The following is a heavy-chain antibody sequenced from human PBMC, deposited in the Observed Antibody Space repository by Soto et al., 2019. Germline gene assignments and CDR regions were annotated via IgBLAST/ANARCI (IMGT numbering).Heavy chain of an antibody. CDR1: GFTVSSNY. CDR2: IYSGGST. Sequence: GGSLRLSCAASGFTVSSNYMSCVRQAPGKGLEWVSVIYSGGSTYYADSVKGRFTISRHNSKNTLYLQMNSLRAEDTAVYYCAATRYFDWLFAFDIWGQGTMVTVSS. CDR3: AATRYFDWLFAFDI. D-gene: IGHD3-9*01. V-gene: IGHV3-53*04. J-gene: IGHJ3*02.